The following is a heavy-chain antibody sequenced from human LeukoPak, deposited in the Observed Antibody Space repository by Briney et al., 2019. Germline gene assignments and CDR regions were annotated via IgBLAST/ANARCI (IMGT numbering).Heavy chain of an antibody. CDR1: GFTFSSYA. J-gene: IGHJ4*02. CDR2: ISGSGGST. CDR3: AKSGGYSPGYFDY. D-gene: IGHD5-12*01. Sequence: GGSLRLSCAASGFTFSSYAMSWVRQAPGKGLEWVSAISGSGGSTYYADSVKGRFTISRDKSKNTLDLQINSLRAEDTALYYCAKSGGYSPGYFDYWGQGTLVTVSS. V-gene: IGHV3-23*01.